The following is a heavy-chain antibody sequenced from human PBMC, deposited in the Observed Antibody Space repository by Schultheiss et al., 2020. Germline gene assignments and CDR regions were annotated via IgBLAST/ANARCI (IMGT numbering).Heavy chain of an antibody. CDR2: ISASGGST. V-gene: IGHV3-23*01. J-gene: IGHJ5*02. D-gene: IGHD5/OR15-5a*01. Sequence: GGSLRLSCAASGFTFSNYAMSWVRQAPGKGLEWVSGISASGGSTYYADSVKGRFTISRDNAKKSLYLQMNSLRAEDTAVYYCARQAVSTNWFDPWGQGTLVTVSS. CDR3: ARQAVSTNWFDP. CDR1: GFTFSNYA.